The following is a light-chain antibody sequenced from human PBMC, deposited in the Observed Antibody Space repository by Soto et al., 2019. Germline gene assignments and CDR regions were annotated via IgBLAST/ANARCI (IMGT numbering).Light chain of an antibody. CDR2: YSN. Sequence: QSMLAQSPSASGTPAQRVTISCSGGTSNIGTNAVYWFQLLPGTAPKLLIYYSNHRPSGISDRFSGSKSGTSASLAISGLRPEDEADYYCAAWDDRLRGYVFATGTKVTVL. V-gene: IGLV1-47*01. CDR1: TSNIGTNA. CDR3: AAWDDRLRGYV. J-gene: IGLJ1*01.